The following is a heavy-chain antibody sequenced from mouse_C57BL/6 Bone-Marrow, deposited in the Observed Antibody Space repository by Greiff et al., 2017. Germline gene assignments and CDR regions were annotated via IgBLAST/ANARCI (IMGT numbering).Heavy chain of an antibody. D-gene: IGHD3-3*01. V-gene: IGHV3-6*01. CDR3: ARLRGWVDY. J-gene: IGHJ2*01. Sequence: DVQLQESGPGLVKPSQSLSLTCSVTGYSITSGYYWNWIRQFPGNKLEWMGYISYDGSNNYNPSLKNRISITRDTSKNQFFLKLNSVTTEDTATXYCARLRGWVDYWGQGTTLTVSS. CDR2: ISYDGSN. CDR1: GYSITSGYY.